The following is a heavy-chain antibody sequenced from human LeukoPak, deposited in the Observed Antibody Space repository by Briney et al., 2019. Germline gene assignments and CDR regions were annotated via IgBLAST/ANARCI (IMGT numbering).Heavy chain of an antibody. CDR1: GGSISSYY. CDR3: ARGYSYGVDYYYYMDV. J-gene: IGHJ6*03. V-gene: IGHV4-59*01. Sequence: SETLSLTCTVSGGSISSYYWSWIRQPPGKGLEWIGYIYYSGSTNYNPSLKSRVTISVDTSKNQFSLKLSSVTAADTAVYYCARGYSYGVDYYYYMDVWGKGTTVTVSS. D-gene: IGHD5-18*01. CDR2: IYYSGST.